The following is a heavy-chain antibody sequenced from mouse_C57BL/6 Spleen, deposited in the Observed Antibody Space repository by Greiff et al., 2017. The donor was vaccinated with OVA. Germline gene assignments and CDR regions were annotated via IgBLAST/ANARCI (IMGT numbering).Heavy chain of an antibody. J-gene: IGHJ1*03. CDR2: IRHKANGYTT. CDR1: GFTFTDYY. CDR3: ARSPDYYCSSFWYFDV. Sequence: EVQVVESGGGLVQPGGSLSLSCAASGFTFTDYYMSWVRQPPGKALEWLGFIRHKANGYTTEYSVSVKGRFTISRDNPQSILYLQMNAPRAMDSATYYCARSPDYYCSSFWYFDVWGTGTTVTVSS. D-gene: IGHD1-1*01. V-gene: IGHV7-3*01.